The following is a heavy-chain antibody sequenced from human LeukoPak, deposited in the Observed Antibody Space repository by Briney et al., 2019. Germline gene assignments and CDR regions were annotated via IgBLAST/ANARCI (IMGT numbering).Heavy chain of an antibody. CDR1: GFTVSSNY. Sequence: GGSLRLSCAASGFTVSSNYMGWVRQAPGKGLEWVSVIYSGGSTYYADSVKGRFTISRDNSKNTLYLQMNSLRAEDTAVYYCARGPGGNHYYYGMDVWGQGTTVTVSS. D-gene: IGHD4-23*01. CDR2: IYSGGST. J-gene: IGHJ6*02. V-gene: IGHV3-53*01. CDR3: ARGPGGNHYYYGMDV.